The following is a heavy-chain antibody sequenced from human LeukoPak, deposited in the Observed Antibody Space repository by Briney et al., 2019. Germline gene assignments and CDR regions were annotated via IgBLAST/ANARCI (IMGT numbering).Heavy chain of an antibody. V-gene: IGHV4-30-4*01. J-gene: IGHJ4*02. CDR3: ARVRKGRVSMVRGVITHVDY. D-gene: IGHD3-10*01. Sequence: LRLSCAASGFTFSSYTMHWIRQPPGKGLEWIGYIYYSGSTYYNPSLKSRVTISVDTSKNQFSLKLSSVTAADTAVYYCARVRKGRVSMVRGVITHVDYWGQGTLVTVSS. CDR2: IYYSGST. CDR1: GFTFSSYT.